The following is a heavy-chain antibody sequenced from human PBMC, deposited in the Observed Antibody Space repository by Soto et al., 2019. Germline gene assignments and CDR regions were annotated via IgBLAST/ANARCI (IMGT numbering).Heavy chain of an antibody. CDR1: GGSFSGYY. Sequence: SETLSLTCAVYGGSFSGYYWSWIRQPPEKGLEWIGEINHSGSTNYNPSLKSRVTISVDTSKNQFSLKLSSVTAADTAVYYCARASSSVLMVYAMRRREYFQHWGQGTLVTVSS. J-gene: IGHJ1*01. D-gene: IGHD2-8*01. CDR2: INHSGST. V-gene: IGHV4-34*01. CDR3: ARASSSVLMVYAMRRREYFQH.